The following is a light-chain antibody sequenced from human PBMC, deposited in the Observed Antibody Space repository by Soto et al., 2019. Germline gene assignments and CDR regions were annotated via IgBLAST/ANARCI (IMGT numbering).Light chain of an antibody. V-gene: IGKV3-15*01. CDR3: QQYNDCPLT. J-gene: IGKJ4*01. CDR1: QSVSSN. CDR2: GAS. Sequence: EIVMTQSPATLSASPGERATLSCRASQSVSSNLAWYQQKPGQAPRLLIYGASTRANGLPDRISGSGSGTEFTLITISLQSEDFSLYYCQQYNDCPLTFGGGTRVEIK.